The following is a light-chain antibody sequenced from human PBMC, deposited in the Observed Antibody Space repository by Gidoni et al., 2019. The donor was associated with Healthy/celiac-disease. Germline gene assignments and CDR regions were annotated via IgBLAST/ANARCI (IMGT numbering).Light chain of an antibody. CDR1: QSLLHSNGYHY. J-gene: IGKJ3*01. V-gene: IGKV2-28*01. Sequence: DIVMTQSPLSLPVTPGEPASISCRSSQSLLHSNGYHYLEWYLQKPGQSPQLLIYLGSNRASGVPDRFSGSGSGTDVTLKISRVEAEDVGVYYCMQALQTPLTFGPGTKVDIK. CDR3: MQALQTPLT. CDR2: LGS.